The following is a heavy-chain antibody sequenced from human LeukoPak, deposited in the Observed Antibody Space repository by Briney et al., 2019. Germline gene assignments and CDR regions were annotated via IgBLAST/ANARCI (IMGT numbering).Heavy chain of an antibody. CDR2: IYYSGST. CDR3: ARDGVYYYDSSGYA. V-gene: IGHV4-39*07. CDR1: GGSISSSSYY. Sequence: PSETLSLTCTVSGGSISSSSYYWGWIRQPPGKGLEWIGSIYYSGSTYYNPSLKSRVTISVDTSKNQFSLKLSSVTAADTAVYYCARDGVYYYDSSGYAWGQGTLVTVSS. J-gene: IGHJ4*02. D-gene: IGHD3-22*01.